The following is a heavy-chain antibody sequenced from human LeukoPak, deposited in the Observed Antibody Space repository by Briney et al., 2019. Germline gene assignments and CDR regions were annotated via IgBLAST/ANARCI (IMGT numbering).Heavy chain of an antibody. D-gene: IGHD3-22*01. J-gene: IGHJ4*02. V-gene: IGHV1-69*13. CDR3: ASGVYYYDSRGYYDYFDY. CDR2: IIPIFGTA. Sequence: ASVKVSCKASGGTFSSYAISWVRQAPGQGLEWMGGIIPIFGTANYAQKFQGRVTITADESTSTAYMELSSLRSEDTAVYYCASGVYYYDSRGYYDYFDYWGQGTLVTVSS. CDR1: GGTFSSYA.